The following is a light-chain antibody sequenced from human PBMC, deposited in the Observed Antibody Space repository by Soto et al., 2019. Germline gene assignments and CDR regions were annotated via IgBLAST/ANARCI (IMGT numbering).Light chain of an antibody. CDR2: DVT. CDR3: SSYVGSDVFV. V-gene: IGLV2-8*01. Sequence: ALTHPPSSSGSPGQSDRSSCTGTRRDVGGYNYVAWYQQHPGKARNLMIYDVTKRPSGVPDRFSGSKSGNTAFLTVSGLQPGDEADYYCSSYVGSDVFVFGTGTKVTVL. J-gene: IGLJ1*01. CDR1: RRDVGGYNY.